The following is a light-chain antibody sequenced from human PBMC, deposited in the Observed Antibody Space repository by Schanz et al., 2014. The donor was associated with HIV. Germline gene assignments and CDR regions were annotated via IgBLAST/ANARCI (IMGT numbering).Light chain of an antibody. CDR2: KAS. CDR1: QSISSW. CDR3: QQPASYPLT. Sequence: IQLTQSPSSLSASVGDRVTITCRASQSISSWLAWYQQKPGKAPKLLIYKASSLESAVPLRFSGSGSGTEFTLTISSLQPDDFATYYCQQPASYPLTFGGGTKVEIK. J-gene: IGKJ4*01. V-gene: IGKV1-5*03.